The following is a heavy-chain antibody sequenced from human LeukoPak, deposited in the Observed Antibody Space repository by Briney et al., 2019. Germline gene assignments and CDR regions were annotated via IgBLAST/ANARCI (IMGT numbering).Heavy chain of an antibody. J-gene: IGHJ5*02. V-gene: IGHV4-39*01. CDR2: IYYTGGT. D-gene: IGHD2-2*01. CDR3: ARHPNQPSNTRGTLFDP. Sequence: SETLSFTCIVSGGSISDTTYYWRWIRQPPGKKLEWIGSIYYTGGTYYNPSLKTRVTISLDTSKNQFSLNLTSVTAADTAVYYCARHPNQPSNTRGTLFDPWGQGTLVTVSS. CDR1: GGSISDTTYY.